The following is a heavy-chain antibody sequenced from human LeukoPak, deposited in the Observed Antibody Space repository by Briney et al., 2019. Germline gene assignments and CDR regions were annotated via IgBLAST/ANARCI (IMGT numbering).Heavy chain of an antibody. V-gene: IGHV3-9*01. CDR1: GFTFDNNA. Sequence: PGGSLRLSCAASGFTFDNNAMHWVRQAPGKGLEWVSSINWKSDNMDYADSVKGRFTISRDNARNSLYLQMNSLRAEDTALYYCAREGFDPWGQGTLVTVSS. J-gene: IGHJ5*02. CDR3: AREGFDP. CDR2: INWKSDNM.